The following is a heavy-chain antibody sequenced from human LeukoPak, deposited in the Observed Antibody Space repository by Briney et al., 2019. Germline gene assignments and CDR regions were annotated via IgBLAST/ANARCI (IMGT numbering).Heavy chain of an antibody. CDR2: FYSGGHT. D-gene: IGHD2-2*02. V-gene: IGHV3-53*01. Sequence: GGSLRLSCVDSGFSVSSNYLSWVRQAPGKGLEWVSVFYSGGHTYYADSVRGRSTVSRDNSKNTLYLQMNSLRAEDTAVYYCARDQLGGYCTSTNCYTSFCYWGRGTLVTVSS. J-gene: IGHJ4*02. CDR1: GFSVSSNY. CDR3: ARDQLGGYCTSTNCYTSFCY.